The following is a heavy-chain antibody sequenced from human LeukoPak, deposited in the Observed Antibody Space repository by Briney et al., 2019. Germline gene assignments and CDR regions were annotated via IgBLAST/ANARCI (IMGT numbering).Heavy chain of an antibody. J-gene: IGHJ4*02. CDR3: ARDPVLRYYYDSSGYYLDY. V-gene: IGHV4-34*01. D-gene: IGHD3-22*01. CDR2: INHSGST. Sequence: SETLSLTCAVYGGSFSGYYWSWIRQPPGKGLEWIGEINHSGSTNYNPSLKSRVTISVDTSKNQFSLKLSSVTAADTAVYYCARDPVLRYYYDSSGYYLDYWGQGTLVTVSS. CDR1: GGSFSGYY.